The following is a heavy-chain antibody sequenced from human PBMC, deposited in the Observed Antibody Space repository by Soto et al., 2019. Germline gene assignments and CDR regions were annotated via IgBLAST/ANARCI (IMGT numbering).Heavy chain of an antibody. CDR1: GGTFSSYA. J-gene: IGHJ5*02. D-gene: IGHD2-2*01. CDR2: IIPIFGTA. CDR3: ARGLVPAAINWFDP. V-gene: IGHV1-69*12. Sequence: QVQLVQSGAEVKKPGSSVKVSCKASGGTFSSYAISWVRQAPGQGLEWMGGIIPIFGTANYAQKFQGRVTITADESTSTAYRELSSLRSEDTAVYYCARGLVPAAINWFDPWGQGTLVTVSS.